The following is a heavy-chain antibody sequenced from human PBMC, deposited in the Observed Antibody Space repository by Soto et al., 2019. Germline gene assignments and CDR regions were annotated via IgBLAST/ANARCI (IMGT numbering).Heavy chain of an antibody. CDR3: AITVGSGRTPRTCDI. Sequence: PETLCLTCAVSGYSISLGYYWGWIRQPPGKGLEWIGSIYHSGNTYYNPSLKSRVSISLDTSKNQFSLKLTSVTAADTAVYYCAITVGSGRTPRTCDIWGPRTMATV. CDR2: IYHSGNT. D-gene: IGHD4-4*01. CDR1: GYSISLGYY. J-gene: IGHJ3*02. V-gene: IGHV4-38-2*01.